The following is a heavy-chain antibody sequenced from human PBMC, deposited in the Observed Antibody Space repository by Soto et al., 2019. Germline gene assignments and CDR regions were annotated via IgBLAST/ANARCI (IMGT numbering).Heavy chain of an antibody. J-gene: IGHJ6*02. D-gene: IGHD4-4*01. V-gene: IGHV1-2*04. Sequence: ASVKVSCKASGYTFTGYYMHWVRQAPGQGLEWMGWINPNSGGTNYAQKFQGWVTMTRDTSISTAYMELSRLRSDDTAVYYCARDYSRAATVTTGASYGMDVWGQGTKVTVSS. CDR3: ARDYSRAATVTTGASYGMDV. CDR2: INPNSGGT. CDR1: GYTFTGYY.